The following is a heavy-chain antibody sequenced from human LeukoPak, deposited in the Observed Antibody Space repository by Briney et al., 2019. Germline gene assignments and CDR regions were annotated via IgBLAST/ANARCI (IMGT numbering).Heavy chain of an antibody. Sequence: PGGSLRLSCAASGFTFSSYSMNWVRQAPGKGLEWVSSICSSSSYIYYADSVRGRFTISRDNAKNSLYLQMNSLRAEDTAVYYCARGEISVPAAPRFPAEYFQHWGQGTLVTVSS. CDR1: GFTFSSYS. D-gene: IGHD2-2*01. J-gene: IGHJ1*01. V-gene: IGHV3-21*01. CDR2: ICSSSSYI. CDR3: ARGEISVPAAPRFPAEYFQH.